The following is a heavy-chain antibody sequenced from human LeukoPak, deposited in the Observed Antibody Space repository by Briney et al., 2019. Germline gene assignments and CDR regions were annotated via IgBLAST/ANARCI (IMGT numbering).Heavy chain of an antibody. CDR1: GGSFSGYY. CDR3: ARGVRATYAASYQYEY. J-gene: IGHJ4*02. Sequence: PSETLSLTCAVYGGSFSGYYWSWIRQPPGKGLVWIGEINHSGSTNYNPSLKSRVTISVDTSKNQYSLKLSSVTAANTAVYYGARGVRATYAASYQYEYWGQGTLVTVSS. V-gene: IGHV4-34*01. CDR2: INHSGST. D-gene: IGHD1-26*01.